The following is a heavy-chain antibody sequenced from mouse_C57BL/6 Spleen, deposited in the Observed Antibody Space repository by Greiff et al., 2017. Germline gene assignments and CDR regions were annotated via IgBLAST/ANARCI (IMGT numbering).Heavy chain of an antibody. V-gene: IGHV5-17*01. CDR3: ARVNNDY. CDR1: GFTFSDYG. Sequence: VKLMESGGGLVKPGGSLKLFCAASGFTFSDYGMLWVRQAPEKGLELVAYFSSGSSTIYYAVTVKGRFTISRYKAKITLFRQMTGLRTKNTAMYYCARVNNDYGGEGTTHAVSS. CDR2: FSSGSSTI. J-gene: IGHJ2*01. D-gene: IGHD1-3*01.